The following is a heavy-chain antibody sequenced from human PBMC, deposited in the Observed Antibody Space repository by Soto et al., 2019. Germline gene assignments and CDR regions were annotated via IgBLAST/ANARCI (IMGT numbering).Heavy chain of an antibody. CDR2: IKQDGSEK. CDR3: ASRPADRNYDGVFDF. CDR1: GFTFSSHW. Sequence: RGSLRLSCVGSGFTFSSHWMTWVRQAPGKALEWVANIKQDGSEKYYVDSVKGRFTISRDNAKNSVFLQMNSLRAEDTAVYYCASRPADRNYDGVFDFWGPGTLVTVSS. V-gene: IGHV3-7*03. J-gene: IGHJ4*02. D-gene: IGHD3-22*01.